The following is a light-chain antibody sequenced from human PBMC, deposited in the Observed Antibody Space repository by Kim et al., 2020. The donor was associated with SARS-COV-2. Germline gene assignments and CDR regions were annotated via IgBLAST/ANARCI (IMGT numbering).Light chain of an antibody. Sequence: QSIPTACTATSRDVGGYNYVSWYQQHPGKAPKVLIYDDSKRPSGVSKRFSGSKSDNTASLTISGLQAEDEADYYCNSYTSSTTFYVFGTGTKVTVL. J-gene: IGLJ1*01. V-gene: IGLV2-14*03. CDR3: NSYTSSTTFYV. CDR1: SRDVGGYNY. CDR2: DDS.